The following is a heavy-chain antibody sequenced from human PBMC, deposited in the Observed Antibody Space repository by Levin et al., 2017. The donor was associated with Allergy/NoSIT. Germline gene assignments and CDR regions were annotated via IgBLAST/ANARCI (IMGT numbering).Heavy chain of an antibody. CDR2: IRSKANSYAT. J-gene: IGHJ6*02. CDR3: SRRPHDYGDLGDYYYYGMDV. V-gene: IGHV3-73*01. Sequence: GGSLRLSCAASGFTFSGSALHWVRQASGKGLEWVGRIRSKANSYATAYAVSVKGRFTISRDDSKSTAFLQMNSLKTEDTAVYYCSRRPHDYGDLGDYYYYGMDVWGQGTTVTVSS. CDR1: GFTFSGSA. D-gene: IGHD4-17*01.